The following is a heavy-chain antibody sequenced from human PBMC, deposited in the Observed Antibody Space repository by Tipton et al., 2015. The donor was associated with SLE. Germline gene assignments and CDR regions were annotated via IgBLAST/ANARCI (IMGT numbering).Heavy chain of an antibody. Sequence: QLVQSGAEVKKPASSVKVSCKASGGTFNTYAISWVRQAPGQGLEWMGRIIPFYSTSNYAQKFQGRVTITADASTSTVYMELSSLRSEDTAVYYCARRDWKTVSGTGAFGIWGQVPMVTVSS. CDR1: GGTFNTYA. CDR2: IIPFYSTS. D-gene: IGHD6-19*01. J-gene: IGHJ3*02. CDR3: ARRDWKTVSGTGAFGI. V-gene: IGHV1-69*18.